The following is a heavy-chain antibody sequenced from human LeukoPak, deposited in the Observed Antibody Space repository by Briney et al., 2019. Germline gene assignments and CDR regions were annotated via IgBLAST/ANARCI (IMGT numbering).Heavy chain of an antibody. CDR1: GGTFSSYA. CDR2: IIPIFGTA. D-gene: IGHD5-24*01. J-gene: IGHJ3*02. V-gene: IGHV1-69*05. CDR3: ASQTRRDGYTDPEAFDI. Sequence: ASVKVSCKASGGTFSSYAISWVRQAPGQGLEWMGGIIPIFGTANYAQKFQGRVTITTDESTSTAYMELSSLRSEDTAVYYCASQTRRDGYTDPEAFDIWGRGTMVTVSS.